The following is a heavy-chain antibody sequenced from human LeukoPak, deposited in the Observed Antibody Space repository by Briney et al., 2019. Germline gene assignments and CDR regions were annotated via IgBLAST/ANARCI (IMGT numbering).Heavy chain of an antibody. Sequence: PSETLSLTCTVSGGSISSTSSYWGWIRQPPGKGLEWIGSISYSGSTYYNPSLKSRVTISVDTSKNQFSLKLSSVTAADTAVYYCARASRREYYSDYWGQGTLVTVSS. CDR3: ARASRREYYSDY. CDR1: GGSISSTSSY. CDR2: ISYSGST. D-gene: IGHD3-10*01. V-gene: IGHV4-39*07. J-gene: IGHJ4*02.